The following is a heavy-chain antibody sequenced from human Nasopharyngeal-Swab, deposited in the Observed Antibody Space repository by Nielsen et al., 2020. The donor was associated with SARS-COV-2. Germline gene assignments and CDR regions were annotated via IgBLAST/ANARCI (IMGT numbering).Heavy chain of an antibody. CDR1: GFSLSTSGMC. CDR2: IDWDDDK. Sequence: SGPTLVKPTQTLTLTCTFSGFSLSTSGMCVSWIRQPPGTALEWLARIDWDDDKYYSTSLKTRLTISKDTSKNQVVLTMTNMDPVDTATYYCARLILTGYPPNYYGMDVWGQGTTVTVSS. J-gene: IGHJ6*02. CDR3: ARLILTGYPPNYYGMDV. V-gene: IGHV2-70*11. D-gene: IGHD3-9*01.